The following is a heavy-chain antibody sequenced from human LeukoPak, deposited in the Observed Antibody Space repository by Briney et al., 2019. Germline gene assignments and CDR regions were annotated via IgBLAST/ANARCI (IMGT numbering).Heavy chain of an antibody. CDR1: GGSISSSNW. CDR2: IYHSGST. Sequence: SGTLSLTCAVSGGSISSSNWWSWVRQPPGKGLEWIGEIYHSGSTNYNPSLKSRVTISVDTSKNQFSLKLSSVTAADAAVYYCARHSGASGRIDYWGQGTLVTVSS. J-gene: IGHJ4*02. V-gene: IGHV4-4*02. CDR3: ARHSGASGRIDY. D-gene: IGHD1-26*01.